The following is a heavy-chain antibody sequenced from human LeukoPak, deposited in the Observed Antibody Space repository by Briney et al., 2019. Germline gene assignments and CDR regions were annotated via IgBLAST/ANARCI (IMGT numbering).Heavy chain of an antibody. Sequence: GSLRLSFAASGFPFSNYWIHWVRPAPGKGLVWVSRLTSDETPTYADPVRGRFTVSRDNSRNTLYLQMNSLRDEDTAVYYCARSSDHAFDIWGQGTMVTVSS. J-gene: IGHJ3*02. CDR3: ARSSDHAFDI. CDR2: LTSDETP. CDR1: GFPFSNYW. V-gene: IGHV3-74*01.